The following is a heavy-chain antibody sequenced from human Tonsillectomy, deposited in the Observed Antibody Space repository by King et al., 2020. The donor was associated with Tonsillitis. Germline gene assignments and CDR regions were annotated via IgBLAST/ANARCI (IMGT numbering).Heavy chain of an antibody. D-gene: IGHD3-22*01. Sequence: QLVQSGAEVKKPGASVKVFCKASGYTFTSYYVHWVRQAPGQGLEWMGFINPSGGSARYAQKFQGRVIMTRDTSTSTVYMELSSLRSEDTAVYYCARTYYYDRSGYYFGYWGQGTLVTVSS. CDR1: GYTFTSYY. CDR2: INPSGGSA. V-gene: IGHV1-46*01. CDR3: ARTYYYDRSGYYFGY. J-gene: IGHJ4*02.